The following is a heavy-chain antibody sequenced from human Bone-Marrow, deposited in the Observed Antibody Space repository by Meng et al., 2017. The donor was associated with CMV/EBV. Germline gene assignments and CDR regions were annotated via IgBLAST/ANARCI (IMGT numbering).Heavy chain of an antibody. V-gene: IGHV2-5*01. D-gene: IGHD2-2*01. J-gene: IGHJ5*02. CDR1: GSSLSTSGVG. Sequence: SGPTLVKPTQTLPLTCTFSGSSLSTSGVGVGWIRQPPGKALEWLALIYWNDDKRYSPSLKSRLTITKDTSKNQVVLTMTNMDPVDTATYYSAHRRSPHYCSSTSCRSWFDPWRQGTLVTVSS. CDR2: IYWNDDK. CDR3: AHRRSPHYCSSTSCRSWFDP.